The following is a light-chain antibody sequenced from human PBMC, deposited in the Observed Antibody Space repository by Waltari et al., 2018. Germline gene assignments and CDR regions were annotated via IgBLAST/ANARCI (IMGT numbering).Light chain of an antibody. V-gene: IGLV1-47*01. CDR3: AGWDDSLSAVP. CDR1: NSNIGSNY. Sequence: QSVLTQPPSTSGTPGQRVTISCSGSNSNIGSNYVYWYQQVPGMAPKLLICTKHQRPSGGPDRFSGSKAGTSASLAISALRSEDEADYYCAGWDDSLSAVPFGGGTKVTVL. CDR2: TKH. J-gene: IGLJ2*01.